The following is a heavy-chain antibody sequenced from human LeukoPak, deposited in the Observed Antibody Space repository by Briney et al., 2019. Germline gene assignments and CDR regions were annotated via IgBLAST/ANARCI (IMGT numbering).Heavy chain of an antibody. CDR2: ISSSGSTI. Sequence: GSLRLSCAASGFTFSDYYMSWIRQAPGKGLEWVSYISSSGSTIYYADSVKGRFTISRDNAKNSLYLQMNSLRAEDTAVYYCASPFDYVWGSYRYLGGPNGGAFDIWGQGTMVTVSS. D-gene: IGHD3-16*02. V-gene: IGHV3-11*01. CDR1: GFTFSDYY. J-gene: IGHJ3*02. CDR3: ASPFDYVWGSYRYLGGPNGGAFDI.